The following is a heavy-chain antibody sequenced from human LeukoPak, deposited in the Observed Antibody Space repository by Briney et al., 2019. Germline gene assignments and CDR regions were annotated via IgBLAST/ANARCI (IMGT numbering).Heavy chain of an antibody. CDR2: IYHSGST. CDR3: ARDLYCGGDCYSPVPGDY. D-gene: IGHD2-21*02. CDR1: GYSISSGYY. J-gene: IGHJ4*02. V-gene: IGHV4-38-2*02. Sequence: SETLSLTCTVSGYSISSGYYWGWIRQPPGKGLEWIGSIYHSGSTYYNPSLKSRVTISVDTSKNQFPLKLSSVTAADTAVYYCARDLYCGGDCYSPVPGDYWGQGTLVTVSS.